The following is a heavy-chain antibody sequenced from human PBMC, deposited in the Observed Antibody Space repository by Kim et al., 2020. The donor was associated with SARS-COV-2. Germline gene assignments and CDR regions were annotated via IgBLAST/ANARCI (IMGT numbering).Heavy chain of an antibody. CDR1: GGTFSSYA. V-gene: IGHV1-69*13. CDR2: IIPIFGTA. Sequence: SVKVSCKASGGTFSSYAISWVRQAPGQGLEWMGGIIPIFGTANYAQKFQGRVTITADESTSTAYMELSSLRSEDTAVYYCAGRKVVVAANYGMDVWGQGTTVTVSS. CDR3: AGRKVVVAANYGMDV. D-gene: IGHD2-15*01. J-gene: IGHJ6*02.